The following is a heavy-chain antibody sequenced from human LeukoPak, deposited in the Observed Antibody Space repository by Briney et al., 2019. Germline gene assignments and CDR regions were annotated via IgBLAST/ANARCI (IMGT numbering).Heavy chain of an antibody. J-gene: IGHJ4*02. Sequence: PGRSLRLSCAVSGFSFRNYGMHWVRQAPGKGLEWLALISYDGNSKYYADSVKGRFTVSRDNPRNTLYLQMNGLRAEDTAVYYCAKGSAQYCGGDCYSGAASYFFDYWGQGTLVTVSS. CDR2: ISYDGNSK. CDR3: AKGSAQYCGGDCYSGAASYFFDY. V-gene: IGHV3-30*18. D-gene: IGHD2-21*02. CDR1: GFSFRNYG.